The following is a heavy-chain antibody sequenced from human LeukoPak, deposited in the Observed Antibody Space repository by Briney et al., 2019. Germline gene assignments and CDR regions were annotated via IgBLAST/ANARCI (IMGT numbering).Heavy chain of an antibody. Sequence: GGSLRLSCAASGFTFSSYWMSWVRQAPGKGLEWVANIKQDGSEKYYVGSVKGRFTISRDNAKNSLYLQMNSLRAEDTAVYYCARSWSSGYWFPATASFDYWGQGTLVTVSS. CDR1: GFTFSSYW. J-gene: IGHJ4*02. CDR2: IKQDGSEK. D-gene: IGHD3-22*01. CDR3: ARSWSSGYWFPATASFDY. V-gene: IGHV3-7*01.